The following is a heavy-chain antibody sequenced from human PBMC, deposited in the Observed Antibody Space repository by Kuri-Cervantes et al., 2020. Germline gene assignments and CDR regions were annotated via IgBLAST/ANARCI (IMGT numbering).Heavy chain of an antibody. J-gene: IGHJ4*02. CDR2: IKSKTDGGTT. CDR1: GFTFSKAW. Sequence: GESLKITCAASGFTFSKAWMSWVRQAPGKGLEWVGRIKSKTDGGTTDYAAPVKGRFTISRDDSKNTLYLQTNSLKTEDTAVYYCTTDLRDWGQGTLVTVSS. V-gene: IGHV3-15*01. CDR3: TTDLRD.